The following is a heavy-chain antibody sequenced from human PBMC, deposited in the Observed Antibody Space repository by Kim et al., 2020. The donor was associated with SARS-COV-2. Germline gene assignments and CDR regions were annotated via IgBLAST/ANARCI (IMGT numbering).Heavy chain of an antibody. Sequence: GGSLRLSCAASGFTFSSYAMSWVRQAPGKGLEWVSSISGGGGATYRADSVKGRFTISRDNSKNTLYLQMNSLRTEDTAVYSCAKGGGFHTSGYYCDYWGQGTLVTVSS. V-gene: IGHV3-23*01. D-gene: IGHD3-22*01. CDR3: AKGGGFHTSGYYCDY. J-gene: IGHJ4*02. CDR2: ISGGGGAT. CDR1: GFTFSSYA.